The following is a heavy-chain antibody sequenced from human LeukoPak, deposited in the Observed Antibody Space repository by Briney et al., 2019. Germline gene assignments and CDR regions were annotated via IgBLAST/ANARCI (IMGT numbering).Heavy chain of an antibody. CDR1: GGSISSHY. CDR2: IYYSGST. V-gene: IGHV4-59*11. CDR3: ARDNGWGTFFDY. Sequence: SETLSLTCTVPGGSISSHYWSWIRQPPGKGLEWIGYIYYSGSTNYNPSLKSRVTISVDTSKNQFSLKLSSVTAADTAVYYCARDNGWGTFFDYWGQGTLVTVSS. D-gene: IGHD1-1*01. J-gene: IGHJ4*02.